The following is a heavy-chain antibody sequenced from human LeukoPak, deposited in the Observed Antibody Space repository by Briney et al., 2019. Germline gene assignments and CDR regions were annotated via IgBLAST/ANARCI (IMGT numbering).Heavy chain of an antibody. CDR2: ISGSGST. D-gene: IGHD3-3*01. Sequence: GGSLRLSCAASGFTFSSYAMSWVRQAPGKGLEWVSAISGSGSTYYADSVKGRFTISRDNSKNTLYLQMNSLRAEDTAVYYCAKGNDFWSGYSDYWGQGTLVTVSS. J-gene: IGHJ4*02. CDR1: GFTFSSYA. V-gene: IGHV3-23*01. CDR3: AKGNDFWSGYSDY.